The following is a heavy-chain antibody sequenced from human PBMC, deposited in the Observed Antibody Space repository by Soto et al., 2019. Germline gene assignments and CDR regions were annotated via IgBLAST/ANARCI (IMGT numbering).Heavy chain of an antibody. D-gene: IGHD3-22*01. CDR1: GFTFSSYG. CDR2: ISYDGSNK. J-gene: IGHJ4*02. V-gene: IGHV3-30*18. Sequence: VGSLRLSCAASGFTFSSYGMHWVRQAPVNGLEWVAVISYDGSNKYYADSVKGRFTISRDNSKNTLYLQMNSLRAEDTAVYYCVKPPGYYYDGSAYYPVWGQGTLVTVSS. CDR3: VKPPGYYYDGSAYYPV.